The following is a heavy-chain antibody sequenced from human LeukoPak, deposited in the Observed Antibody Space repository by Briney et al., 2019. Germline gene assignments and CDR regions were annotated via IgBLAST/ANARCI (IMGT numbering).Heavy chain of an antibody. Sequence: SETLSLTCAVYGGSFSGYYWSWIRQPPGKGLEWIGEINHSGSTYYNPSLKSRVTISVDTSKNHFSLKLSSVTAADTAVYYCAIQTTQRQIVGAIGEFDYWGQGILVTVSS. D-gene: IGHD1-26*01. CDR2: INHSGST. V-gene: IGHV4-34*01. CDR1: GGSFSGYY. CDR3: AIQTTQRQIVGAIGEFDY. J-gene: IGHJ4*02.